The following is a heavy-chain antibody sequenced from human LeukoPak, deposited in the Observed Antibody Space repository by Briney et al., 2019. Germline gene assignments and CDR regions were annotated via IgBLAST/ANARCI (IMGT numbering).Heavy chain of an antibody. V-gene: IGHV4-34*01. Sequence: PSETLSLTCAVYDGSFSDYYWSWIRQPPGKGLEWIGEINHNENTNYNPSLKSRVTMSVDTSKNQFSLKLSSVTAADTAVYYCAGGFDSRKMAYWGQGTLVTVSS. CDR1: DGSFSDYY. CDR2: INHNENT. J-gene: IGHJ4*02. CDR3: AGGFDSRKMAY. D-gene: IGHD5-24*01.